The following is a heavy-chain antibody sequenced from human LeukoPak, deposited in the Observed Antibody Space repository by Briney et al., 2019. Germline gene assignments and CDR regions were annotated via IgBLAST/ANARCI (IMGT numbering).Heavy chain of an antibody. V-gene: IGHV1-69*05. CDR1: GGTFSSFG. CDR3: ARVVAARVNYYYYMDV. CDR2: IIPIFGTT. D-gene: IGHD6-6*01. J-gene: IGHJ6*03. Sequence: SVKVSCKASGGTFSSFGISWVRQAPGQGLEWMGMIIPIFGTTNYAQDFQGRVTVTTDESTSTAYMDLSSLRSEDTAVYYCARVVAARVNYYYYMDVWGEGTTVTVSS.